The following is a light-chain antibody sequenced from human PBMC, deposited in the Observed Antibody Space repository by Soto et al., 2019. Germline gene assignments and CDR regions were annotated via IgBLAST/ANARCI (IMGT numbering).Light chain of an antibody. V-gene: IGLV1-44*01. CDR2: SNN. CDR3: AAWDDSLNGYV. CDR1: SSNIGSYI. J-gene: IGLJ1*01. Sequence: QSVLTQPPSASGTPGQRVTISCSGSSSNIGSYIVNWYQQLPGTAPKLLMYSNNERPSGVPDRFSGSKSGTSASLAISGLQSEDEADYYCAAWDDSLNGYVFGPGTKSPS.